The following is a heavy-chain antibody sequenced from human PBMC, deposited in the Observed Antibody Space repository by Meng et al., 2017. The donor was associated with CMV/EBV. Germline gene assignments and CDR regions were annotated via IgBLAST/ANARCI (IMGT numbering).Heavy chain of an antibody. V-gene: IGHV1-46*01. D-gene: IGHD1-26*01. CDR3: ARVRSGSYPIDY. CDR1: GYTFTSYY. J-gene: IGHJ4*02. Sequence: SCKASGYTFTSYYRHWVRQAPGQGLEWMGIINPSGDSTSYAQKFQGRVTMTRDTSTSTVYMELSRLRSDDTAVYYCARVRSGSYPIDYWGQGTLVTVSS. CDR2: INPSGDST.